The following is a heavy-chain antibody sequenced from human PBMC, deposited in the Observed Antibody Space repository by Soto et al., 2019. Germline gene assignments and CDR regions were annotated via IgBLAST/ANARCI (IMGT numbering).Heavy chain of an antibody. CDR1: GYTFSSYA. CDR3: ARDTGDGTFDF. J-gene: IGHJ4*02. Sequence: ASVKVSCKASGYTFSSYAMHWVRQAPGQRLEWMGWVNAGYGNTKSSQKFQDRVTISRDTSASTAYMELTSLRSEDTAVYYCARDTGDGTFDFWGQGTLVTVSS. V-gene: IGHV1-3*01. CDR2: VNAGYGNT. D-gene: IGHD7-27*01.